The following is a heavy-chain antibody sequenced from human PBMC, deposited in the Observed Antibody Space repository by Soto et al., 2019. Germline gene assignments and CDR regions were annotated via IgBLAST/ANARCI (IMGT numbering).Heavy chain of an antibody. CDR2: ISGSGGST. Sequence: GGSLRLSXAASGFTFSSYAMSWVRQAPGKGLEWVSAISGSGGSTYYADSVKGRFTISRDNSKNTLYLQMNSLRAEDTAVYYRAKTIRVIAVAGYYFDYWGQGTLVTVSS. V-gene: IGHV3-23*01. J-gene: IGHJ4*02. D-gene: IGHD6-19*01. CDR3: AKTIRVIAVAGYYFDY. CDR1: GFTFSSYA.